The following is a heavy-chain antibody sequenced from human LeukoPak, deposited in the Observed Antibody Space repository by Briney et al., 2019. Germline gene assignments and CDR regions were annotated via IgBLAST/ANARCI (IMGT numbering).Heavy chain of an antibody. CDR3: AGFSNYDFWSGYPPDWFDP. V-gene: IGHV4-34*01. J-gene: IGHJ5*02. CDR2: INHSGST. Sequence: ASETLSLTCAVYGGSFSGYYWSWIRQPPGKGLEWIGEINHSGSTNYNPSLKSRVTISADTSKNQFSLKLSSVTAADTAVYYCAGFSNYDFWSGYPPDWFDPWGQGTLVTVSS. D-gene: IGHD3-3*01. CDR1: GGSFSGYY.